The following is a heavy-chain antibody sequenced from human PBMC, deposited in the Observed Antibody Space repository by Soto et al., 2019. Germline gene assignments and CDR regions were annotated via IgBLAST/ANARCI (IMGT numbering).Heavy chain of an antibody. D-gene: IGHD2-21*02. V-gene: IGHV3-30-3*01. Sequence: QVQLVESGGGVVQPGRSLRLSCAASGFTFSSYAMHWVRQAPGKGLEWVAVISYDGSNKYYADSVKGRFTISRDNSKNTLDLQMNRPKPENPAVDHCPITQETYQSGACPLPFDNRGQGTTDTVSS. CDR2: ISYDGSNK. CDR3: PITQETYQSGACPLPFDN. CDR1: GFTFSSYA. J-gene: IGHJ3*02.